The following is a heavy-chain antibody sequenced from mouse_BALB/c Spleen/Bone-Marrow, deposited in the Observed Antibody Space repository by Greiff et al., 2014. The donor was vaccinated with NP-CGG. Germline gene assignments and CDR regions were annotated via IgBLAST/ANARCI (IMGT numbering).Heavy chain of an antibody. Sequence: SGAELVKPGASVKLSCKAYGYSFTSFYMYWVKQRPGQGLEWIGGINPSNGGTNFNEKFKSKATLTLDKSSSTAYMQLSSLTSEDSAVYYCTRGSYGSSQYYFDYWGQGTTLTVSS. D-gene: IGHD1-1*01. CDR1: GYSFTSFY. CDR2: INPSNGGT. J-gene: IGHJ2*01. V-gene: IGHV1S81*02. CDR3: TRGSYGSSQYYFDY.